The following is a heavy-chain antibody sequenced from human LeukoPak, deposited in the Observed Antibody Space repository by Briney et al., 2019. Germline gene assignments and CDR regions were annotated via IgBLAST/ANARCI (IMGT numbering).Heavy chain of an antibody. CDR2: IYTSGST. Sequence: SETLSLTCTVSGGSISSYYWSWIRQPAGKGLEWIGRIYTSGSTNYNPSLKSRVTISVDKSKNQFSLKLSSVTAADTAVYYCASSRITMVRGGGGRIDYWGQGTLVTVSS. D-gene: IGHD3-10*01. J-gene: IGHJ4*02. CDR1: GGSISSYY. V-gene: IGHV4-4*07. CDR3: ASSRITMVRGGGGRIDY.